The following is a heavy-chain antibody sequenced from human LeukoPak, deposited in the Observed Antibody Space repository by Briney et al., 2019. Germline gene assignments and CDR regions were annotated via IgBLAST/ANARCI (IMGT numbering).Heavy chain of an antibody. J-gene: IGHJ5*02. V-gene: IGHV3-11*01. CDR2: ISSSASTI. CDR3: ARAGHYYASGGDWFDP. Sequence: GGSLRLSRAAPGFLFSDCYMSWIRQAPGKGLEWISYISSSASTIYYADSVKGRFTISRDNAKNSLYLQMNSLRAEDTAVYYCARAGHYYASGGDWFDPWGQGTLVTVSS. CDR1: GFLFSDCY. D-gene: IGHD3-10*01.